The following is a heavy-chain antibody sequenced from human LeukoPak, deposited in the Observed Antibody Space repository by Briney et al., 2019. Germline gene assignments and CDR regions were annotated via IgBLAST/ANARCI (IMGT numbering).Heavy chain of an antibody. Sequence: PSQTLSLTCTVSDDSISSGSYYWSWIRQTAGRGLEWIGRIYTDGSTNYNPSLKSRVTISIDTSKTHFFLRLSSVTAADTAVYYCARYPSHYAGPFDVWGHGTMVTVSS. CDR2: IYTDGST. CDR3: ARYPSHYAGPFDV. D-gene: IGHD1-26*01. J-gene: IGHJ3*01. V-gene: IGHV4-61*02. CDR1: DDSISSGSYY.